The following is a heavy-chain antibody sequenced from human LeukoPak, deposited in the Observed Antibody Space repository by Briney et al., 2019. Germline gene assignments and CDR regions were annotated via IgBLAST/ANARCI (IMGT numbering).Heavy chain of an antibody. V-gene: IGHV4-61*02. J-gene: IGHJ4*02. CDR1: GGSISSGSYY. D-gene: IGHD6-19*01. Sequence: SETLSLTCTVSGGSISSGSYYWSWIRQPAGKGLEWIGRIYTSGSTNYNPSLKSRVTISVDTSKNQFSLKLSSVTAADTAVYYCARVAVAGMVDYWGQVTLVTVSS. CDR3: ARVAVAGMVDY. CDR2: IYTSGST.